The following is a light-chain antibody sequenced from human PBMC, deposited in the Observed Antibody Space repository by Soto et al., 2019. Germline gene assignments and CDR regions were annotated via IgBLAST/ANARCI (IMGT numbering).Light chain of an antibody. J-gene: IGKJ1*01. Sequence: EIVMTQSPATLSLSPGQRGTLSCRASQSVSSNLAWYQQKPGQAPRLLIYGASTRATGIPARFSGSGSGTEFTLTISSLQSEDFAVYYCQQYNNWRWTFGQGTKVDIK. CDR1: QSVSSN. V-gene: IGKV3-15*01. CDR3: QQYNNWRWT. CDR2: GAS.